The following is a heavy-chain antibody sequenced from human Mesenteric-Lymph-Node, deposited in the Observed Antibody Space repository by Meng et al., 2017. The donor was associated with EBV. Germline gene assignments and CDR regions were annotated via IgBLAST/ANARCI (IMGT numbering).Heavy chain of an antibody. CDR3: ARPRRWLQSEFDF. Sequence: LQLQESGPGLVKPSETLSLTCTVSGGSISNSNFYWGWIRQPPGKGLEWIGSIFHSGSTYYNPSLKSRVTVSVDTSKNQFSLKLNSVTTADTAMYYCARPRRWLQSEFDFWGPGTLVTVSS. V-gene: IGHV4-39*01. D-gene: IGHD5-24*01. CDR2: IFHSGST. J-gene: IGHJ4*02. CDR1: GGSISNSNFY.